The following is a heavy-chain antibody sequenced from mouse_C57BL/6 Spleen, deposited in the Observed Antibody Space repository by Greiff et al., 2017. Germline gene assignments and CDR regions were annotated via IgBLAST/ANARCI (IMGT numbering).Heavy chain of an antibody. CDR2: IVPNSGGT. Sequence: VQLQQPGAELVKPGASVKLSSKASGYTFTSYWMHWVKQRPGRGLEWIGRIVPNSGGTKYNEKFKSKAALTVDTSSSTAYMKLRSLKSENSAVYDCASVYYDYDEGFAYWGQGTLVTVSA. V-gene: IGHV1-62-3*01. CDR3: ASVYYDYDEGFAY. D-gene: IGHD2-4*01. J-gene: IGHJ3*01. CDR1: GYTFTSYW.